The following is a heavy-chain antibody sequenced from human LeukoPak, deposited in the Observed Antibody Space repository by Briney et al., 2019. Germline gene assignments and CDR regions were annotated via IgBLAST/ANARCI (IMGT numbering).Heavy chain of an antibody. CDR2: IYYSGST. J-gene: IGHJ6*03. D-gene: IGHD5-18*01. V-gene: IGHV4-39*07. CDR1: GGSISSSSYY. Sequence: SETLSLTCTVSGGSISSSSYYWGWLRQPPWKGLEWFGSIYYSGSTYYNPFLKSRVTISVDTSKNQFSLKLSSVTAADTAVYYCASADAYSYGYLGYYYYYMDVWGKGTTVTVSS. CDR3: ASADAYSYGYLGYYYYYMDV.